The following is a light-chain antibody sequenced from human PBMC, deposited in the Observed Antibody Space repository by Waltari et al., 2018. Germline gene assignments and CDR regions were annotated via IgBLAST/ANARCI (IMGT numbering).Light chain of an antibody. CDR1: QSVLSSSNNQNY. V-gene: IGKV4-1*01. CDR3: QQCYSTLPL. Sequence: DIVMTQSPDSLAVSLGERATINCKSSQSVLSSSNNQNYLAWFQQKPGQPPKLLIYWASTRESGVPDRFRGSGSGTDFTLTISSLQAEDVAVYHCQQCYSTLPLFGGGTKVEIK. CDR2: WAS. J-gene: IGKJ4*01.